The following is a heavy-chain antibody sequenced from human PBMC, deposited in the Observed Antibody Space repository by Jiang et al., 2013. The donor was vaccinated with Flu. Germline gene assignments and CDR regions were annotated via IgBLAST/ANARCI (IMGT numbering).Heavy chain of an antibody. J-gene: IGHJ4*02. CDR3: ARGLPLIDLPGVPDY. V-gene: IGHV4-34*01. CDR1: GGSFSGYY. Sequence: LLKPSETLSLTCAVYGGSFSGYYWSWIRQPPGKGLEWIGEINHSGSTNYNPSLKSRVTISVDTSKNQFSLKLSSVTAADTAVYYCARGLPLIDLPGVPDYWGQGTLVTVSS. CDR2: INHSGST. D-gene: IGHD3-22*01.